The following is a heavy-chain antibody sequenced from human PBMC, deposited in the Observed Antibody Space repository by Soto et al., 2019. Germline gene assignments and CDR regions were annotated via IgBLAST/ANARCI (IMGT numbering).Heavy chain of an antibody. CDR1: GGSISSGDYY. CDR2: IYYSGSA. CDR3: ARSYYDFWSGFDY. J-gene: IGHJ4*02. V-gene: IGHV4-30-4*01. Sequence: QVQLQESGPGLVKPSQTLSLSCTVSGGSISSGDYYWSWIPQPPGKGLEWIGYIYYSGSAYYNPSLKSRVTISVDTSKNQFSLKLSSVTAADTAVYYCARSYYDFWSGFDYWGQGTLVTVSS. D-gene: IGHD3-3*01.